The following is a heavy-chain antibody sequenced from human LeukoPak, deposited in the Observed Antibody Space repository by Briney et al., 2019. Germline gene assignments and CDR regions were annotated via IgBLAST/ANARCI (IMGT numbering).Heavy chain of an antibody. D-gene: IGHD4-23*01. CDR1: GFPFSSFS. V-gene: IGHV3-21*01. Sequence: GGSLRLSCAASGFPFSSFSMNWVRQAPGKGLEWVSSISSSTTHIYYADSVKGRFTISRDNAKDSLYLQMNSLRAEDTAVYYCARGEPGFGGLPTVLDNWGQGTLVTVSS. CDR2: ISSSTTHI. J-gene: IGHJ4*02. CDR3: ARGEPGFGGLPTVLDN.